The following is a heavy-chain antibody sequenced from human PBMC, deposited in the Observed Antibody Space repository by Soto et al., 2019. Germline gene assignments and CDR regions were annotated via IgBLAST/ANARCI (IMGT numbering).Heavy chain of an antibody. CDR2: IWYDGSNK. CDR3: ARDINDIVVVPAAYYYYYMDV. V-gene: IGHV3-33*01. J-gene: IGHJ6*03. Sequence: GGSLRLSCAASGFTFSSYGMHWVRQAPGKGLEWVAVIWYDGSNKYYADSVKGRFTISRDNSKNTLYLQMNSLRAEDTAVYYCARDINDIVVVPAAYYYYYMDVWGKGTTVTVSS. CDR1: GFTFSSYG. D-gene: IGHD2-2*01.